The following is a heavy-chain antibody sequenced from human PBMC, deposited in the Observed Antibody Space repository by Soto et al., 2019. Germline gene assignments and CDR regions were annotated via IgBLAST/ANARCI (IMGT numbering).Heavy chain of an antibody. CDR1: GFSLTTSGVA. V-gene: IGHV2-5*01. CDR3: AHRRYNSGGPDFDY. J-gene: IGHJ4*02. CDR2: IHWNDDK. D-gene: IGHD5-18*01. Sequence: QITLKESGPTLVKPTQTLTLTCTFSGFSLTTSGVAVGWIRQPPGEALEWLALIHWNDDKRYSPSLRSRLTITKDTSQNQVVLTMTNVGPVDTATYYCAHRRYNSGGPDFDYWGQGTLVTVSS.